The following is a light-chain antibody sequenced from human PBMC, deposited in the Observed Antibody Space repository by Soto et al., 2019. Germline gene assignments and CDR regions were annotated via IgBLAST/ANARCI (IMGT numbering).Light chain of an antibody. Sequence: EIVLTQSPGALSVAPGETVTLSCRASEAINNNFVAWYQQRPGQVPRLLMYGVSIRVSGVPDRISGRRSGTGFILNIARVAPEDSAVYFCQQYHLSPLTFGGGTQV. V-gene: IGKV3-20*01. CDR2: GVS. J-gene: IGKJ4*01. CDR3: QQYHLSPLT. CDR1: EAINNNF.